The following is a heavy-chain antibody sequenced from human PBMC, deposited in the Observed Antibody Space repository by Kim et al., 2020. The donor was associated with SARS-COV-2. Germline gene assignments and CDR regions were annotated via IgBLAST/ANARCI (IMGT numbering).Heavy chain of an antibody. J-gene: IGHJ6*01. CDR1: GFTFDDYA. V-gene: IGHV3-9*01. CDR2: ISWNSGSI. D-gene: IGHD6-13*01. Sequence: GGSLRLSCAASGFTFDDYAMHWVRQAPGKGLEWVSGISWNSGSIGYADSVKGRFTISRDNAKNSLYLQMNSLRAEDTALYYCAKGGRSWSYYYYGMDVWG. CDR3: AKGGRSWSYYYYGMDV.